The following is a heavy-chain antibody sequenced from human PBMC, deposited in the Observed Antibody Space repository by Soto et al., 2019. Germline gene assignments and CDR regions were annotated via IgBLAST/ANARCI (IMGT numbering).Heavy chain of an antibody. Sequence: SETLSLTCTVSGGSISSSSYYWGWIRQPPGKGLEWIGSIYYSGSTYYNPSLKSRVTISVDTSKNQFSLKLSSVTAADTAVYYCARRNYYYGMDVWGQGTTVTVSS. CDR1: GGSISSSSYY. V-gene: IGHV4-39*01. CDR2: IYYSGST. J-gene: IGHJ6*02. CDR3: ARRNYYYGMDV.